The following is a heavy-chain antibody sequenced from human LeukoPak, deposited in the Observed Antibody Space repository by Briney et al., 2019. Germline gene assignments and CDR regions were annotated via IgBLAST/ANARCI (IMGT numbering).Heavy chain of an antibody. D-gene: IGHD2-21*01. CDR1: GFTFRSCE. CDR3: ARESGLGVISPYSDY. V-gene: IGHV3-48*03. J-gene: IGHJ4*02. Sequence: GGSLRLSCAASGFTFRSCEMIWVRQAPGKGLEWVSYISSSGTKIYYADSVKGRFTISRDNAKNSLYLQMNSLRAEDTAVYYCARESGLGVISPYSDYWGQGTLATVSP. CDR2: ISSSGTKI.